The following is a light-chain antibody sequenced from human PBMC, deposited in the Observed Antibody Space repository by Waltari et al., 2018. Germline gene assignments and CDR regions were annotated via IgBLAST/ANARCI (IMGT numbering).Light chain of an antibody. CDR2: EVS. CDR3: SSYTSSSVV. CDR1: SSDVGGYNS. V-gene: IGLV2-14*01. J-gene: IGLJ2*01. Sequence: QSALTQPASVSGSPGQSITISCTGTSSDVGGYNSVSWYQQHPGKAPKLMIYEVSNRPSGVSNLFSGSKSGNTASLTISGLQAEDEADYYCSSYTSSSVVFGGGTKLTVL.